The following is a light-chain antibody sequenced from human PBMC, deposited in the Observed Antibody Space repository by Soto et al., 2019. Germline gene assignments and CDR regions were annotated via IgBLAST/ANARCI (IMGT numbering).Light chain of an antibody. Sequence: EMVLTQSPDTLSLSPGERATLSCRASQSVATNYLAWYQQKPGQAPRLLIYDASYRATGIPDRFSGSGSGTDFTLTISRLEPEDFAVYYCQQCAYSPRTFGQGTKGEVK. V-gene: IGKV3-20*01. CDR2: DAS. CDR1: QSVATNY. J-gene: IGKJ1*01. CDR3: QQCAYSPRT.